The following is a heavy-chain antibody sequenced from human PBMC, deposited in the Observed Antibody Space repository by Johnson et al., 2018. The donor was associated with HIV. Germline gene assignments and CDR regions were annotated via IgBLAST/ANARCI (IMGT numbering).Heavy chain of an antibody. J-gene: IGHJ3*02. D-gene: IGHD5-12*01. CDR1: GFIFSSYA. Sequence: VQLVESGGGVVQPGRSLRLSCAASGFIFSSYAMHWVRQAPGKGLEWVSCINCNGGSTGYADSVKGRFTISRENAKNSLYLQMNSLRAEDTALYYCARVGWATSDAFDIWGQGTMVTVSS. CDR2: INCNGGST. CDR3: ARVGWATSDAFDI. V-gene: IGHV3-20*04.